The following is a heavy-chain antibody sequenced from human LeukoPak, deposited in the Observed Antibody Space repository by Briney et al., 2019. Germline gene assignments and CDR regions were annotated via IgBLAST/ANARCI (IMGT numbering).Heavy chain of an antibody. D-gene: IGHD3-9*01. CDR2: INHSGST. CDR3: ARFNQLRYRAFDI. V-gene: IGHV4-34*01. Sequence: PSETLSLTCAVYGGSFSGYYWSWIRQPPGKGLEWIGEINHSGSTNYNPSLKSRVTISVDTSKNQFSLKLSSVTAADTAVYYCARFNQLRYRAFDIWGQGTMVTVSS. CDR1: GGSFSGYY. J-gene: IGHJ3*02.